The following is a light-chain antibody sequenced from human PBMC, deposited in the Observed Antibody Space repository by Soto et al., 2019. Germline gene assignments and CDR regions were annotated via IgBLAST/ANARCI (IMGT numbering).Light chain of an antibody. CDR3: QQYYSYPLT. Sequence: AIRMTQSPSSLSASTGDRVTITCRASQGISSYLAWYQQKPGKAPKLLIYASSTLQSGVPSRFSGSGSGTYFTLTIRCLQSEDFATYYCQQYYSYPLTFGGGTKVEIK. J-gene: IGKJ4*01. V-gene: IGKV1-8*01. CDR1: QGISSY. CDR2: ASS.